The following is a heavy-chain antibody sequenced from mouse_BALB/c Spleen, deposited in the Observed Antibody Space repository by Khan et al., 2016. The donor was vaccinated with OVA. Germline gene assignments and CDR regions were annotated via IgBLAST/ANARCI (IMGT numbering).Heavy chain of an antibody. J-gene: IGHJ4*01. Sequence: VQLKESGPGLVAPSQSLSITCTVSGFSLSRYNIHWVRQPPGKGLEWLGMIWGGRGTDYNSTLKSRLSISKDNSKSQVFLKMNSLQTDDTAMYYCARAYYRYDGYYAMDYWGQGTSVTVSS. D-gene: IGHD2-14*01. CDR3: ARAYYRYDGYYAMDY. CDR2: IWGGRGT. CDR1: GFSLSRYN. V-gene: IGHV2-6-4*01.